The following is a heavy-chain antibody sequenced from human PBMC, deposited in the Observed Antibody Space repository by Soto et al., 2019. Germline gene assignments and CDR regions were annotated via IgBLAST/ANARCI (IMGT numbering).Heavy chain of an antibody. CDR1: GGSISSYY. Sequence: SETLSLTCTVSGGSISSYYWSWIRQPPGKGLEWIGYIYYSGSTNYNPSLKSRVTISVDTSKNQFSLKLSSVTAADTAVYYCARHYPMGYFDYWGQGTLVTVSS. D-gene: IGHD3-16*01. J-gene: IGHJ4*02. CDR3: ARHYPMGYFDY. CDR2: IYYSGST. V-gene: IGHV4-59*08.